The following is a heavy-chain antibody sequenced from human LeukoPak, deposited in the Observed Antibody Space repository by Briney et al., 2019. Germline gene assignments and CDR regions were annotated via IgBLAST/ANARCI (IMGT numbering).Heavy chain of an antibody. CDR1: GFTFSTYA. J-gene: IGHJ4*02. D-gene: IGHD1-26*01. CDR3: ANHKGPWELPFV. Sequence: GGSLRLSCAASGFTFSTYAMSWVRQAPGKGLEWVSLIGGSDGRTRYADSVKGRFTISRDNSKNTLYLQMNSLRAEDTAVYYCANHKGPWELPFVWGQGTLVTVSS. V-gene: IGHV3-23*01. CDR2: IGGSDGRT.